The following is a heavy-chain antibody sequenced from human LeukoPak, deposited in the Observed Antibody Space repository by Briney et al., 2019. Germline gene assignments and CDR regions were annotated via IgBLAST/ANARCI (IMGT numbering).Heavy chain of an antibody. CDR3: AKGLLLRLGELSLS. CDR1: GLTFSSYS. Sequence: GGSLRLSCAASGLTFSSYSLNWVRQAPGKGLEWVSAISGSGGSTYYADSVKGRFTISRDNSKNTLYLQMNSLRAEDTAVYYCAKGLLLRLGELSLSWGQGTLVTVSS. CDR2: ISGSGGST. D-gene: IGHD3-16*02. J-gene: IGHJ5*02. V-gene: IGHV3-23*01.